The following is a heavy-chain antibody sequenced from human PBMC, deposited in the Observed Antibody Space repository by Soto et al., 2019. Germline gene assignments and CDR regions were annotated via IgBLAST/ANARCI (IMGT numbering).Heavy chain of an antibody. Sequence: QVQLQESGPGLVKASETLSLSCTVSGGSISTYYWNWIRQPAGKGLEWIGRIYSSGATNYNPSLKSRVTMSTDTSTNHFSLRLTSVTPADTAVYYCAREHKVVNDFEFWGQGILVTVSS. D-gene: IGHD2-15*01. CDR2: IYSSGAT. J-gene: IGHJ4*02. V-gene: IGHV4-4*07. CDR1: GGSISTYY. CDR3: AREHKVVNDFEF.